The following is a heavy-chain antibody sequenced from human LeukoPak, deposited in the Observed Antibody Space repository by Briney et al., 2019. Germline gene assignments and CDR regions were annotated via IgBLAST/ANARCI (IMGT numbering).Heavy chain of an antibody. CDR1: GYTFTSYD. D-gene: IGHD4-11*01. V-gene: IGHV1-8*01. CDR3: ARGVTLGYYYYYYYMDV. Sequence: ASVKASCKASGYTFTSYDINWVRQATGQGLEWMGWMNPNSGNTGYAQKFQGRVTMTRNTSISTAYMELSSLRSEGTAVYYCARGVTLGYYYYYYYMDVWGKGTTVTVSS. J-gene: IGHJ6*03. CDR2: MNPNSGNT.